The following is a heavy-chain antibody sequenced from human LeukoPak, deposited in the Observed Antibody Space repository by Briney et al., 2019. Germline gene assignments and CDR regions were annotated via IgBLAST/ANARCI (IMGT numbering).Heavy chain of an antibody. J-gene: IGHJ6*03. Sequence: SETLSLTCSVSGGSISSYYWSWIRQPPGKGLEWIGYIHYSGSTNYNPSLKSRVTISVDTSKNQFSLKLNSVTTADTAVYYCARATVTYYYYYYVDVWGKGTTVTVSS. CDR3: ARATVTYYYYYYVDV. D-gene: IGHD4-11*01. CDR1: GGSISSYY. V-gene: IGHV4-59*01. CDR2: IHYSGST.